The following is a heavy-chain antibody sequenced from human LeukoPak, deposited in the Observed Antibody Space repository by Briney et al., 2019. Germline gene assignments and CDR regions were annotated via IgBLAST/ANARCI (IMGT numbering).Heavy chain of an antibody. CDR3: ARAIMGNTIDWSWFDP. D-gene: IGHD3-9*01. V-gene: IGHV1-2*02. CDR1: GYIFTDYY. CDR2: VNPNSGGT. J-gene: IGHJ5*02. Sequence: ASVKVSCKASGYIFTDYYMNWVRQAPGQALEWMGWVNPNSGGTNYAQKFQGRVTMTSDTSISTAYMDLSRLRSDDTAVYYCARAIMGNTIDWSWFDPWGQGTLVTVSS.